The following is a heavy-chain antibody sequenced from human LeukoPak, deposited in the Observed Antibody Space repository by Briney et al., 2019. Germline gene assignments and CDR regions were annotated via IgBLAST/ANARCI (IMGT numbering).Heavy chain of an antibody. Sequence: GGSLRLSCAASGFTFSSYGMHWVRQAPGKGLEWVAVISYDGSNKYYADSVKGRFTISRDNSKNTLYLQMNSLRAEDTAVYYCAKDLETYTGLFDYWGQGTLVTVSS. V-gene: IGHV3-30*18. CDR2: ISYDGSNK. CDR3: AKDLETYTGLFDY. CDR1: GFTFSSYG. D-gene: IGHD2-2*02. J-gene: IGHJ4*02.